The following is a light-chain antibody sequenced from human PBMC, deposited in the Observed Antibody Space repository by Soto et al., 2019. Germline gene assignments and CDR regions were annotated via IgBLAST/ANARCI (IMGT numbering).Light chain of an antibody. CDR2: NGS. CDR1: QDVSGAY. J-gene: IGKJ5*01. Sequence: EIVLTQSPGTLSLSPGERATLSCRASQDVSGAYLSWYQQKPGRSPTLVIFNGSRRATGVPDRFSGSGSQTDFTLTISGLEPEDFAMYYCQHYDGSAPITFGQGTRLEIK. CDR3: QHYDGSAPIT. V-gene: IGKV3-20*01.